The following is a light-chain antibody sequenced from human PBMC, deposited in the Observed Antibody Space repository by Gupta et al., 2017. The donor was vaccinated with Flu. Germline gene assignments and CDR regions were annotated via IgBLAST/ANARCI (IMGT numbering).Light chain of an antibody. CDR2: EAS. V-gene: IGKV3-11*01. Sequence: DIVLTPSPATLSLSPGERATLSCRARQSVSSYLAWYQQKPGQAPRLLIYEASNRATGIPARFSGSGSGTDFTLTISSLEPEDFAVYYCQQRSNCPSGFGQGTKLEIK. CDR3: QQRSNCPSG. CDR1: QSVSSY. J-gene: IGKJ2*03.